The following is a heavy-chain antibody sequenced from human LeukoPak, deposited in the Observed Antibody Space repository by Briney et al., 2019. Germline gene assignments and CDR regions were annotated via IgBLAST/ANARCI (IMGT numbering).Heavy chain of an antibody. Sequence: ASVKVSCKASGYTFTSYALHWARQAPGQSLEWMGWINTGNGKTKSSQKFQGRVTVTRDTSASTGYMEVSGLRSEDTAVYYCAVGTTGSTVHFDYWGQGTLVTVSS. CDR1: GYTFTSYA. V-gene: IGHV1-3*04. CDR2: INTGNGKT. CDR3: AVGTTGSTVHFDY. J-gene: IGHJ4*02. D-gene: IGHD4-17*01.